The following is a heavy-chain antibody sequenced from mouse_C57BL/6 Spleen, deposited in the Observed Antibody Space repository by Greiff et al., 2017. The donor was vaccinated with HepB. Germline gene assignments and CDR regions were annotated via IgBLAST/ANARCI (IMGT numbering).Heavy chain of an antibody. V-gene: IGHV2-2*01. CDR3: ARNTLMIKEYYYAMDY. CDR2: IWSGGST. CDR1: GFSLTSYG. Sequence: VQLQQSGPGLVQPSQSLSITCTVSGFSLTSYGVHWVRQSPGKGLEWLGVIWSGGSTDYNAAFISRLSISKDNSKSQVFFKMNSLQADDTAIYYCARNTLMIKEYYYAMDYWGQGTSVTVSS. J-gene: IGHJ4*01. D-gene: IGHD2-4*01.